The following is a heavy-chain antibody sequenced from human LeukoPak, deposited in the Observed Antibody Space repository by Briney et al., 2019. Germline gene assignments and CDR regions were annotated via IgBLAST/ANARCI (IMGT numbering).Heavy chain of an antibody. CDR2: IYFIGNT. Sequence: SETLSLTCTVSGGSISSSDYYWGWIRQPPGKGLEWIGTIYFIGNTYYNPSLRSRVTISLDTSKNQFSLKLSSVTAADTAVYYCARQYTSSWAIFDYWGQGALVTVSS. CDR1: GGSISSSDYY. V-gene: IGHV4-39*01. J-gene: IGHJ4*02. D-gene: IGHD6-13*01. CDR3: ARQYTSSWAIFDY.